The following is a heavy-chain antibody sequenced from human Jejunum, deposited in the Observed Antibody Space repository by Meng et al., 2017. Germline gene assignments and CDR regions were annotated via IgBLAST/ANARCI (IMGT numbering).Heavy chain of an antibody. D-gene: IGHD3-3*02. Sequence: VYLGQSGVEGKKAGASVKVSCKASGYTFTKYGINWVRQAPGQGLEWMAWISADNGNAKYAQNLQDRVTLTTETSTTTDYMELRNLRSDDTAVYYCTRGGMTSETTFFLHWGQGTLVTVSS. CDR3: TRGGMTSETTFFLH. V-gene: IGHV1-18*01. CDR2: ISADNGNA. J-gene: IGHJ4*02. CDR1: GYTFTKYG.